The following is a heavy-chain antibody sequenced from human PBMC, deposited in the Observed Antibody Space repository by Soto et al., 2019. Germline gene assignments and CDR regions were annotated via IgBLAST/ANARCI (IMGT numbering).Heavy chain of an antibody. Sequence: GGSLRLSCAASGFTFSTYAMSWVRQAPGKGLEWVSGISGGGGTTHYAESVKGRFIISRDNSKSTVYLQMNSLRADDTAVYYCAREFPGGYYYGMDVWGQGTTVTVSS. D-gene: IGHD2-21*01. J-gene: IGHJ6*02. CDR3: AREFPGGYYYGMDV. V-gene: IGHV3-23*01. CDR1: GFTFSTYA. CDR2: ISGGGGTT.